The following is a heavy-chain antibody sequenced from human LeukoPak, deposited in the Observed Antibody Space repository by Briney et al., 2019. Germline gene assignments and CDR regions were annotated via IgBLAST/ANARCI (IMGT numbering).Heavy chain of an antibody. CDR1: GFAFSSYW. Sequence: GGSLRLSCAASGFAFSSYWMTWVRQAPGKGLEWVANIKQDGSEKYYVDSVKGRFTISRDNAQNLLYLQMRTLRAEDTAVYYCAKIAPWGAVTTTDGFDYWGQGTLVTVSP. CDR3: AKIAPWGAVTTTDGFDY. V-gene: IGHV3-7*01. J-gene: IGHJ4*02. CDR2: IKQDGSEK. D-gene: IGHD4-17*01.